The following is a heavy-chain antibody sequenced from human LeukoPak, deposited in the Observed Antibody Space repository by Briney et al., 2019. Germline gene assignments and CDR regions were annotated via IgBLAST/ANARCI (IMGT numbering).Heavy chain of an antibody. CDR3: ARDRAAAGADY. CDR1: GGSISSGGYY. CDR2: IYHSGST. J-gene: IGHJ4*02. D-gene: IGHD6-13*01. Sequence: PSETLSLTCTVSGGSISSGGYYWSWIRQPPGKGLEWIGYIYHSGSTCYNPSLKSRVTISIDRSKNQFSLKLSSVTAADTAVYYCARDRAAAGADYWGQGTLVTVSS. V-gene: IGHV4-30-2*01.